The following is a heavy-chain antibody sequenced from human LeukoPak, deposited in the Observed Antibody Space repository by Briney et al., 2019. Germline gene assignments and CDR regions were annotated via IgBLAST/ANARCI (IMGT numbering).Heavy chain of an antibody. J-gene: IGHJ3*02. CDR3: ARGAVRVARLDAFDI. V-gene: IGHV3-30*04. CDR1: GFTFSSYS. D-gene: IGHD2-8*02. Sequence: PGGSLRLSCAASGFTFSSYSMHWVRKAPGKGLEWVAVMSYDGSDKYYADSVKGRSTISRDNSKNTLYLQMNSLREEDTAVYYCARGAVRVARLDAFDIWGQGTMVIVSS. CDR2: MSYDGSDK.